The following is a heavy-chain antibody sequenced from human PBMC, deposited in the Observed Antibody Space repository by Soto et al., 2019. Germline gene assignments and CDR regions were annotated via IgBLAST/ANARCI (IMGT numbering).Heavy chain of an antibody. V-gene: IGHV1-3*01. CDR2: TNVGKGNT. CDR3: AREGAHYAPFDM. Sequence: QAQLVQSGAEAKQPGASVMVSCKDSGYTFTDFALHWVRQAPGQGLEWMGWTNVGKGNTGYSRKFQGRVTNDRDMSATPDYMEVTSLTSEDTASYYCAREGAHYAPFDMWGQGTMVTVSS. CDR1: GYTFTDFA. D-gene: IGHD3-16*01. J-gene: IGHJ4*02.